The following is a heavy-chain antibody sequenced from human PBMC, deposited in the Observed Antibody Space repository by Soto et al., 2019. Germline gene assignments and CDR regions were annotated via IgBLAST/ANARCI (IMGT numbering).Heavy chain of an antibody. CDR2: LCSNDEK. Sequence: QVTLKEAGPALMKPTETLTLTCTVSGFSLSNARMGVSWIRQPPGKALEWLAHLCSNDEKSYSTSLKSRLTSSKDTSKSQVVLTMTDMDPVDTATYYCARMSGTDVWFDPWGQGTLVTVSS. CDR1: GFSLSNARMG. V-gene: IGHV2-26*01. J-gene: IGHJ5*02. D-gene: IGHD1-7*01. CDR3: ARMSGTDVWFDP.